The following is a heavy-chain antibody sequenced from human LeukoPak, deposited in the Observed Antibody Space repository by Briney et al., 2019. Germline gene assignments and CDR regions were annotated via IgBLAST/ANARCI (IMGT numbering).Heavy chain of an antibody. CDR2: ISAYNGNT. D-gene: IGHD3-9*01. V-gene: IGHV1-18*01. Sequence: GASVKVSCKASGGTFSSYAISWVRQAPGQGLEWMGWISAYNGNTNYAQKLQGRVTMTTDTSTSTAYMELRSLRSDDTAVYYCARDLVASNYDILTGYYAGDNWFDPWGQGTLVTVSS. CDR3: ARDLVASNYDILTGYYAGDNWFDP. CDR1: GGTFSSYA. J-gene: IGHJ5*02.